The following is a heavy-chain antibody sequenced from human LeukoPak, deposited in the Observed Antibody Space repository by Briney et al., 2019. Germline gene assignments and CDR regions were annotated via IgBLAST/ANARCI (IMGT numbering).Heavy chain of an antibody. V-gene: IGHV4-61*02. CDR2: IYTSGST. Sequence: SQTLSLTCTASGGSISSGSYYWSWIRQPAGKGLEWIGRIYTSGSTNYNPSLKSRVTISVDTSKNQFSLKLSSVTAADTAVYYCARIYVERGYDWGQGTLVTVSS. CDR3: ARIYVERGYD. D-gene: IGHD5-12*01. J-gene: IGHJ4*02. CDR1: GGSISSGSYY.